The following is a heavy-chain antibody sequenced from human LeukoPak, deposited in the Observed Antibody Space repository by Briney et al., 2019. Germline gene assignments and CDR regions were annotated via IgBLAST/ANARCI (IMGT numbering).Heavy chain of an antibody. J-gene: IGHJ6*03. CDR3: ARVPAPSCSSTSCYYYYYYYMDV. CDR2: ITSTSSYI. D-gene: IGHD2-2*01. CDR1: GFTFSNYN. Sequence: GGSLRLSCAASGFTFSNYNMNWVRQAPGKGPEWVSSITSTSSYIYYADSVKGRFTISRDKAKNSLYLQMNSLRAEDTAVYYCARVPAPSCSSTSCYYYYYYYMDVWGKGTTVTISS. V-gene: IGHV3-21*04.